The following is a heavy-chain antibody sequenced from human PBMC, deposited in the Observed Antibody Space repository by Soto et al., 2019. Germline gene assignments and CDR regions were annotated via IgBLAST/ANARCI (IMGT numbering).Heavy chain of an antibody. CDR2: ISGSGGST. CDR1: GFTVSSYA. J-gene: IGHJ4*02. Sequence: GSLRLSCAASGFTVSSYAMSWVRQAPGKGLEWVSAISGSGGSTYYADSVKGRFTISRDNSKNTLYLQMNSLRAEDTAVYYCAKPLTGTTIYFDYWGQGTLVTVSS. V-gene: IGHV3-23*01. D-gene: IGHD1-7*01. CDR3: AKPLTGTTIYFDY.